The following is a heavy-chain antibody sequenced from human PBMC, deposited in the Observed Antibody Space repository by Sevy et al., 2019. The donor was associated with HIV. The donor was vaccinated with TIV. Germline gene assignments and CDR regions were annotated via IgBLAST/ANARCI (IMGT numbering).Heavy chain of an antibody. Sequence: GGSLRLSCAASGFTFSRYGMHWFRQAPGKGLEWVAVIAKYGSNELYGGSVTGRFTISRDNSKNTLYLQMSSLKDVDRVVYYCARETGMTTINYGMDVWGQGTTVTVSS. J-gene: IGHJ6*02. D-gene: IGHD5-12*01. CDR3: ARETGMTTINYGMDV. V-gene: IGHV3-30*03. CDR1: GFTFSRYG. CDR2: IAKYGSNE.